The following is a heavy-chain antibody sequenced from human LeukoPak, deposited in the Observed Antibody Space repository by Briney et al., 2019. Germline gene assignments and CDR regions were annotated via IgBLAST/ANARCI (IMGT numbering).Heavy chain of an antibody. CDR2: VYSTGHT. D-gene: IGHD2-15*01. CDR1: GDSLYY. V-gene: IGHV4-39*01. J-gene: IGHJ5*02. Sequence: KPSETLSLTCTVSGDSLYYWGWIRQPPGKGLEWIGSVYSTGHTNYNLSLKSRVTMSIDTSKNQLSLKLTSVTAADTAMYYCARHAQYSDNWFDPWGPGTLVTVSS. CDR3: ARHAQYSDNWFDP.